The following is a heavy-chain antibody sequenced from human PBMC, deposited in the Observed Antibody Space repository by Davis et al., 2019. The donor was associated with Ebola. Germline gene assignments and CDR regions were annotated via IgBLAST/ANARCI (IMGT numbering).Heavy chain of an antibody. CDR2: INSDGGRT. CDR3: VRDSEAGPTSFLY. Sequence: GESLKISCAASGFTFNSYWMHWVRQAPGKGLVWVSRINSDGGRTHYADSVKGRFTISRDNAKNTVYLQMNSLRDEDTAVYYCVRDSEAGPTSFLYWGQGTLVTVSS. D-gene: IGHD1-26*01. V-gene: IGHV3-74*01. J-gene: IGHJ4*02. CDR1: GFTFNSYW.